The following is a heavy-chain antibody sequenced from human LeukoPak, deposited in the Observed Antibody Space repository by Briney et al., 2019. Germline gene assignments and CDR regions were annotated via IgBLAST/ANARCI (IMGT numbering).Heavy chain of an antibody. V-gene: IGHV1-46*01. D-gene: IGHD3-22*01. Sequence: ASVKVSCKASGYTFTSYYMHWVRQAPGQGLEWMGIINPSGGSTSYAQKFQGRVTMTRDTSTSTAYMELSSLRSEDTAVYYCARTGDYYDSSGYYYFDYWGQGTLVTVSS. CDR3: ARTGDYYDSSGYYYFDY. CDR2: INPSGGST. J-gene: IGHJ4*02. CDR1: GYTFTSYY.